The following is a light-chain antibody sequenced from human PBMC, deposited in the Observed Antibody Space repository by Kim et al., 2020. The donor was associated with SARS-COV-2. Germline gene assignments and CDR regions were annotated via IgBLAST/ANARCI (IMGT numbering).Light chain of an antibody. CDR3: QQYGTSPWT. CDR1: QSVRSSY. V-gene: IGKV3-20*01. CDR2: GAS. Sequence: TQGERATLSCRASQSVRSSYLAWYQRKPGQAPRLLIYGASSRATGIPDRFSGSGSGTDFTLTISRLEPEDFAVYYCQQYGTSPWTFGQGTKVDIK. J-gene: IGKJ1*01.